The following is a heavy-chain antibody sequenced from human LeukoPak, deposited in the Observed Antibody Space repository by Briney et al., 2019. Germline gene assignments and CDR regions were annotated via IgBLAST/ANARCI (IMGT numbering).Heavy chain of an antibody. Sequence: SETLSLTCTVSGGSISSYYWSWIRQPPGKGLEWIRYIYYSGNTNYNPSLKSRVTISVDTSKNQFSLKLSSVTAADTAVYYCARSDYYNYYYYYGMDVWGQGTTVTVSS. CDR2: IYYSGNT. CDR3: ARSDYYNYYYYYGMDV. CDR1: GGSISSYY. V-gene: IGHV4-59*01. D-gene: IGHD4-17*01. J-gene: IGHJ6*02.